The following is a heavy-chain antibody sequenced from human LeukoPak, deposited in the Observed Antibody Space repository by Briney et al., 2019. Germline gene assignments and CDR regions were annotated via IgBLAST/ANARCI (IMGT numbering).Heavy chain of an antibody. CDR2: IYYSGST. CDR1: GGSISSSSYH. D-gene: IGHD6-19*01. Sequence: SETLSLTCAVSGGSISSSSYHWGWIRQPPGKGLEWIGTIYYSGSTYYNPSLKRRVTISVDTSKNQFSLKLSSVTAADTAVYYCARLFSASGWYYFDYWGQGTLVTVSS. J-gene: IGHJ4*02. V-gene: IGHV4-39*01. CDR3: ARLFSASGWYYFDY.